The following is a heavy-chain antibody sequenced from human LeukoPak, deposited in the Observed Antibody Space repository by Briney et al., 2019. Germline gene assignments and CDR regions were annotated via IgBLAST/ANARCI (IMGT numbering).Heavy chain of an antibody. J-gene: IGHJ3*02. CDR3: ARDHLSGYYDSSGASRGAFDI. CDR2: INPNSGGT. D-gene: IGHD3-22*01. CDR1: GYTFTGYY. Sequence: ASVKVSCKASGYTFTGYYMHWVRQAPGQGLEWMGWINPNSGGTNYAQKFQGRVTMTRDTSISTAYMELSRLRSDDTAVYYCARDHLSGYYDSSGASRGAFDIWGQGTMVTVSS. V-gene: IGHV1-2*02.